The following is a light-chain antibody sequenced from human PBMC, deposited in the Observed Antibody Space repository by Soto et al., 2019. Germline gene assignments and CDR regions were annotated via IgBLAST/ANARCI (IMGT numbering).Light chain of an antibody. V-gene: IGKV1-39*01. Sequence: IQMTQSPSSLSAFVGDRVTITCRASQSISNYLNWYQQKPGKAPKLLIYAASSLQSGVTSRFSGSGSGTDFTLTISSLQPEDFATYYCQQSYRTPLTFVGGTKVEI. CDR2: AAS. CDR1: QSISNY. J-gene: IGKJ4*01. CDR3: QQSYRTPLT.